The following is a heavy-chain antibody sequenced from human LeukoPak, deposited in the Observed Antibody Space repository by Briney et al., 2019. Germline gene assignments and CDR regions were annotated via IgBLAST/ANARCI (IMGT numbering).Heavy chain of an antibody. CDR2: ISSSSSYI. Sequence: PGGSLRLSCAASGFTFSSYSMNWARQAPGKGLEWVSSISSSSSYIYYADSVKGRFTISRDNAKNSLYLQMNSLRAEDTAVYYCARAGTQLVPYFDYWGQGTLVAVSS. V-gene: IGHV3-21*01. CDR1: GFTFSSYS. J-gene: IGHJ4*02. CDR3: ARAGTQLVPYFDY. D-gene: IGHD6-13*01.